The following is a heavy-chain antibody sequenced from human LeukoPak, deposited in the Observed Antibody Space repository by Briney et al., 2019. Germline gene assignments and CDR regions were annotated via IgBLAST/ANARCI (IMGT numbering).Heavy chain of an antibody. D-gene: IGHD3-22*01. CDR2: IYTSGST. J-gene: IGHJ5*02. CDR3: ARDRGYYDSSGYYSPWFDP. V-gene: IGHV4-4*07. Sequence: SETLSLTCTVSGGSISSYYWSWVRQPAGKGLEWIGRIYTSGSTNYNPSLKSRVTMSVDTSKNQFSLKLSSVTAADTAVYYCARDRGYYDSSGYYSPWFDPWGQGTLVTVSS. CDR1: GGSISSYY.